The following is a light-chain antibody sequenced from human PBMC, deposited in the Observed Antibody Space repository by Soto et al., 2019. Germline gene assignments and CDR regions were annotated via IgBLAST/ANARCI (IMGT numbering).Light chain of an antibody. Sequence: EILFTHSPGTLSLSPGERATLSCRASQSVSSSYLAWYQQKPGQAPRLLIYGTSSRATAIPDRFSDSGSGTDFTLTISRLEPEDFAVYYCQQYGSSSWTFGQGTKVDIK. CDR1: QSVSSSY. CDR3: QQYGSSSWT. J-gene: IGKJ1*01. V-gene: IGKV3-20*01. CDR2: GTS.